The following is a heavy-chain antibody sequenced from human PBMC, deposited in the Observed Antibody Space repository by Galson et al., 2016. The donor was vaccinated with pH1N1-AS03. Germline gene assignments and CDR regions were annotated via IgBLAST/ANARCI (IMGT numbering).Heavy chain of an antibody. CDR3: ARVPYSYGMDV. CDR2: IKQDGSVE. V-gene: IGHV3-7*01. Sequence: SLRLSCAASGFTFSSYWMTWVRQAPGKGLEWVANIKQDGSVEYYVDSVEGRFTISRDHAKNSLYLQMNSLRAEDTAVYYCARVPYSYGMDVWGQGTTVTVSS. CDR1: GFTFSSYW. J-gene: IGHJ6*02.